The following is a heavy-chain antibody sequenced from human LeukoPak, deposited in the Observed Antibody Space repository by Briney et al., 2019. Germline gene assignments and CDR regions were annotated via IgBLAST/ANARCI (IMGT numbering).Heavy chain of an antibody. J-gene: IGHJ5*02. Sequence: SETLSLTRTVSGGSISGYYWSSIRQPPGKRLEWVGYIHYTGYTNYNPSLRSRVTMSVDTSKNQFSLTLGSVTAAETAVYYCARLHLAAADEFDPWGQGTLVTVSS. CDR3: ARLHLAAADEFDP. D-gene: IGHD6-13*01. CDR2: IHYTGYT. V-gene: IGHV4-59*08. CDR1: GGSISGYY.